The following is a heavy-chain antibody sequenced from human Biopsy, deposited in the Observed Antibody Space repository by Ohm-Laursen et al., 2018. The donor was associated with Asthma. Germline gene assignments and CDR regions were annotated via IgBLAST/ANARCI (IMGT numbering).Heavy chain of an antibody. CDR3: SRTHERWTSIQDDALDI. V-gene: IGHV3-30*03. CDR2: ISYDGGNK. D-gene: IGHD4-23*01. CDR1: GFTFSIYD. Sequence: SLRLSCTASGFTFSIYDIHWVRQAPGKGLEWVAVISYDGGNKFYGDSVKGRFTLSRDNSRNTLYLQMNSLRVEDTAIYYCSRTHERWTSIQDDALDIWGQGTMVIVSS. J-gene: IGHJ3*02.